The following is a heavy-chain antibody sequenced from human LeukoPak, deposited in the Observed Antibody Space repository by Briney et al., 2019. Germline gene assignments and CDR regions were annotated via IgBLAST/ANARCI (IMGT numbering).Heavy chain of an antibody. Sequence: GGSLRLSCAASGFTFSSYAMHWVRQAPGKGLEWVANIKQDGSEKYYVDSVKGRFTISRDNSKNTLYLQMNSLRAEDTAVYYCAKDMRSGDILSYFDYWGQGTLVTVSS. CDR3: AKDMRSGDILSYFDY. J-gene: IGHJ4*02. D-gene: IGHD3-9*01. CDR2: IKQDGSEK. CDR1: GFTFSSYA. V-gene: IGHV3-7*01.